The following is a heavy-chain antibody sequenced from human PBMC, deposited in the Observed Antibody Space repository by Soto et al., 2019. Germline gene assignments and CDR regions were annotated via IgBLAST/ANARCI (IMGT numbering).Heavy chain of an antibody. V-gene: IGHV3-30*18. D-gene: IGHD3-3*01. CDR3: VKEDFWSGYYNAFDI. J-gene: IGHJ3*02. CDR2: ISFDGSNK. CDR1: GFTFSSYG. Sequence: LSLTCAASGFTFSSYGMHWVRQAPGKGLEWVAIISFDGSNKNYADSVKGRFTISSDNSKNTVYLQMNSLRAEDTAVYYCVKEDFWSGYYNAFDIWGQGTMVTVSS.